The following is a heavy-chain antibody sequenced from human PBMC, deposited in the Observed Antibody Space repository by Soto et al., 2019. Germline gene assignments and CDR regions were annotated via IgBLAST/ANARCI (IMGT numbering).Heavy chain of an antibody. D-gene: IGHD2-2*01. CDR3: AHCRGGVASF. CDR1: GFSLSTRDVG. V-gene: IGHV2-5*02. CDR2: VFWDDSK. J-gene: IGHJ4*02. Sequence: QITLNESGPTLVKPTQTLTLTCTFSGFSLSTRDVGVGWIRQPPGEALEWLGVVFWDDSKTDSPSLESRLTITKDTTKNQVVLRMTKMAPVNTATYFCAHCRGGVASFWGQGTLVTVSS.